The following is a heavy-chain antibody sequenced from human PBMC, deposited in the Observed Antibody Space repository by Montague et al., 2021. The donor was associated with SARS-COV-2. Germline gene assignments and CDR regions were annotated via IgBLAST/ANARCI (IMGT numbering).Heavy chain of an antibody. CDR3: ARVGRQQLVRLSGMDV. J-gene: IGHJ6*02. D-gene: IGHD6-13*01. CDR1: GGSISSSSYY. CDR2: IYYSGST. Sequence: SETLSLTCTVSGGSISSSSYYWGWIRQPPGKGLEWIGSIYYSGSTYYNPSLKSRVTISVDTSKNQFSLKLGSVTAAATAVYYCARVGRQQLVRLSGMDVWGQGTPVTVSS. V-gene: IGHV4-39*07.